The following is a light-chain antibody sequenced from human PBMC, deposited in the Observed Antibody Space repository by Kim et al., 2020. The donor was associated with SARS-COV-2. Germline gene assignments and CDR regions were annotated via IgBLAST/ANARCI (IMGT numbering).Light chain of an antibody. Sequence: PGGTVTLTCGSTSGPVTDGRYPYWFQQKPGQAPRTLIYDTRHRYSWTPARFSGSLLGGKAALTLAGAQPEDEADYYCLLSQNGGRVFGGGTQLTVL. V-gene: IGLV7-46*01. J-gene: IGLJ3*02. CDR2: DTR. CDR3: LLSQNGGRV. CDR1: SGPVTDGRY.